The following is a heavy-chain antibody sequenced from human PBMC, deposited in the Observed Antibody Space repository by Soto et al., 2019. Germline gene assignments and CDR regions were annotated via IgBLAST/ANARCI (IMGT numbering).Heavy chain of an antibody. CDR2: IYSNWNT. D-gene: IGHD3-10*01. CDR1: GGSISNRY. V-gene: IGHV4-4*07. CDR3: ARDEQLLVRGYFDY. Sequence: SETLSLTCTVSGGSISNRYWIWIRQPAGKGLEWIGRIYSNWNTNYNPSLKGRVTISVDTSRDQLSLKLTSVTAADTAVYYCARDEQLLVRGYFDYWGQGALVTVSS. J-gene: IGHJ4*02.